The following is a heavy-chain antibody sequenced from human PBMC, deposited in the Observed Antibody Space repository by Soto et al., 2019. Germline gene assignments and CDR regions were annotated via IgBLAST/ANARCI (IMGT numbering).Heavy chain of an antibody. CDR2: IWHDGSKK. D-gene: IGHD1-26*01. V-gene: IGHV3-33*01. J-gene: IGHJ6*02. CDR1: GFTFRSHG. Sequence: QVQLVESGGGVVQPGRSLRISCAVSGFTFRSHGMHWVRQAPGKGLEWVAAIWHDGSKKYYADSVKGRFTISRDNSQKNLILQMNSPKAQDTAVYFCAGDSISLGSYYYFGMDVWGQGTTVTVSS. CDR3: AGDSISLGSYYYFGMDV.